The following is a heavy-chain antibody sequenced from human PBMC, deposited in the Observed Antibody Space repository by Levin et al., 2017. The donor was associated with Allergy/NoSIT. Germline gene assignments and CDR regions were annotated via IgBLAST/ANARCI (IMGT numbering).Heavy chain of an antibody. CDR1: GFAFDSYA. D-gene: IGHD3-3*01. Sequence: GGSLRLSCTAAGFAFDSYAMHWVRQAPGKGLEWIAGISWNSGHIGYADSVKGRFTILRENAKNSLYLQMNSLRPEDTAFYYCARRRIQFWSAPEGMDVWGQGTLVSVSS. V-gene: IGHV3-9*01. CDR3: ARRRIQFWSAPEGMDV. CDR2: ISWNSGHI. J-gene: IGHJ6*02.